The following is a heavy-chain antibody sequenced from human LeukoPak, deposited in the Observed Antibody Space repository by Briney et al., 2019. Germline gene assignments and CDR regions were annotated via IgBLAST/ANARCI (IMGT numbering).Heavy chain of an antibody. CDR2: IYYSGST. Sequence: GSLRLSCAASGFTFSSYAMSWIRQPPGKGLEWIGYIYYSGSTNYNPSLKSRVTISVDTSKNQFSLKLSSVTAADTAVYYCAKDGYYDSSGLLSLFFDDWGQGTLVTVSS. CDR1: GFTFSSYA. D-gene: IGHD3-22*01. V-gene: IGHV4-59*01. J-gene: IGHJ4*02. CDR3: AKDGYYDSSGLLSLFFDD.